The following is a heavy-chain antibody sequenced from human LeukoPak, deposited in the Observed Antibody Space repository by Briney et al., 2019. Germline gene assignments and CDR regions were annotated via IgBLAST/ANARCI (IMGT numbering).Heavy chain of an antibody. Sequence: ASVKVSCKASGGTFSSYAISWVRQAPGQGLEWMGGIIPIFGTANYAQKFQGRVTITADKSTSTAYMELSSLRSEDTAVYYCARDGEIVGAPDYWGQGTLVTVSS. CDR3: ARDGEIVGAPDY. J-gene: IGHJ4*02. CDR2: IIPIFGTA. V-gene: IGHV1-69*06. D-gene: IGHD1-26*01. CDR1: GGTFSSYA.